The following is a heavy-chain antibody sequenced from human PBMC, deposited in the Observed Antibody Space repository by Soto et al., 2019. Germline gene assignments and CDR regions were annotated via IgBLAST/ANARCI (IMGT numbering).Heavy chain of an antibody. CDR1: GGTFSSYA. V-gene: IGHV1-69*05. J-gene: IGHJ5*02. CDR3: ARAGARGWFDP. D-gene: IGHD3-10*01. CDR2: IIPIGGTT. Sequence: GASVKVSCKASGGTFSSYAISWVRQAPGQGLEWMGGIIPIGGTTSYAQKFQGRVTMTRDASTSTVYMELSSLRSEDTAVYYCARAGARGWFDPWGQGTLVT.